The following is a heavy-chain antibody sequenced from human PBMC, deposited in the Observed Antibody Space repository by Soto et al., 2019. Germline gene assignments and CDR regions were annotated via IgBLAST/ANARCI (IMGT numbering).Heavy chain of an antibody. J-gene: IGHJ6*02. V-gene: IGHV3-30*03. D-gene: IGHD1-26*01. CDR2: ISYNGSNK. CDR3: ARDGKPYYYYYGMDV. Sequence: PGGSLRLSCAASGFTFSSYGMHWVRQAPGKGLEWVADISYNGSNKYYADSVKGRFTISRDNSKNTLYLQMNSLRAEDTAVYYCARDGKPYYYYYGMDVWGQGTTVTVSS. CDR1: GFTFSSYG.